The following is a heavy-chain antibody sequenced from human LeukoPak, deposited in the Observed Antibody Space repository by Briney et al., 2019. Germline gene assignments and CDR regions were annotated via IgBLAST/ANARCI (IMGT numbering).Heavy chain of an antibody. J-gene: IGHJ4*02. CDR2: IYYSGST. CDR1: GGSISSYY. D-gene: IGHD6-19*01. Sequence: SETLSLTCTVSGGSISSYYWSWIRQPPGKGLEWIGYIYYSGSTYYNPSLKSRVTISVDTSKNQFSLKLSSVTAADTAVYYCARAVAGTGYFDYWGQGTLVTVSS. V-gene: IGHV4-59*04. CDR3: ARAVAGTGYFDY.